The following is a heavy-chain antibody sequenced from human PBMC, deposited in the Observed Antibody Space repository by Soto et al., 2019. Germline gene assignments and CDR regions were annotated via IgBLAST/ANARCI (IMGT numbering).Heavy chain of an antibody. V-gene: IGHV1-8*01. Sequence: ASVKVSCKASGYTFTSYDINWVRQATGQGLEWMGWMNPNSGNTGYAQKFQGRVTMTRNTSISTACMELSSLRSEDTAVYYCARREGTTSLRFLEWMGGASSDYYYYYMDVWGKGTTVTVSS. CDR2: MNPNSGNT. CDR1: GYTFTSYD. CDR3: ARREGTTSLRFLEWMGGASSDYYYYYMDV. D-gene: IGHD3-3*01. J-gene: IGHJ6*03.